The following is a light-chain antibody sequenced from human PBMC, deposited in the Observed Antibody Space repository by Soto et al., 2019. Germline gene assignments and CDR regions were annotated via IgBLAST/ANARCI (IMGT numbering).Light chain of an antibody. J-gene: IGKJ1*01. V-gene: IGKV3-15*01. CDR3: QQYNNWPLT. CDR2: GAS. Sequence: EIVMTQSPATLSVSPGERATLSCRASQSVSSNLAWYQQKPGQAPRLLIYGASTRATGIPARFSGSRSGTEFTLTVRSLQSEDCSVYYCQQYNNWPLTFGQGTKVEIK. CDR1: QSVSSN.